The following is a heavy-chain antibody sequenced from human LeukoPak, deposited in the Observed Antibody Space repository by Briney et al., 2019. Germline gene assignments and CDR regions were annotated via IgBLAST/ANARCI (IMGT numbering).Heavy chain of an antibody. CDR3: ARDYYDILTGYYKPQNYFDF. J-gene: IGHJ4*02. Sequence: PSETLSLTCTVSGGSISTSNYYWGWIRQPPGKGLEWIGNIFYSGSTYYSPSVKSRVTISLDTSKNQFSLKVNSVTAADTAVYYCARDYYDILTGYYKPQNYFDFWGQGTLVTVSS. D-gene: IGHD3-9*01. CDR2: IFYSGST. CDR1: GGSISTSNYY. V-gene: IGHV4-39*07.